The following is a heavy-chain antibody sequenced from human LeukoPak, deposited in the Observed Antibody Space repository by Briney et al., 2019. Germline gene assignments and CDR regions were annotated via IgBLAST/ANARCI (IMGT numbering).Heavy chain of an antibody. CDR1: GFTVSSNY. CDR3: ARERRYCSGDNCYSGHDY. J-gene: IGHJ4*02. V-gene: IGHV3-53*01. CDR2: IHSGGNT. Sequence: GGSLRLSCAVSGFTVSSNYMSWVRQAPGKGLEWVSLIHSGGNTDYADSLKDRVTISSDSSKNMVNLQINSLRPEDTAVYYCARERRYCSGDNCYSGHDYWGQGTLVIVSS. D-gene: IGHD2-15*01.